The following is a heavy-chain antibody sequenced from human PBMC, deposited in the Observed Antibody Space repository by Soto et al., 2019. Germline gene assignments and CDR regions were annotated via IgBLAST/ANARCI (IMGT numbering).Heavy chain of an antibody. D-gene: IGHD3-10*01. CDR2: IYSDGRT. J-gene: IGHJ4*02. CDR3: ARLYYSGSYMFDH. V-gene: IGHV3-53*04. Sequence: EVLLVECGGGLVQPGGSLGLSCSASGFTVSSNYMSWFLQAPGKGLEWVSVIYSDGRTYHADSVKGRFTISRDNSGYTPYLHMNSLRAEDTATYYCARLYYSGSYMFDHWGQGTLVTVSS. CDR1: GFTVSSNY.